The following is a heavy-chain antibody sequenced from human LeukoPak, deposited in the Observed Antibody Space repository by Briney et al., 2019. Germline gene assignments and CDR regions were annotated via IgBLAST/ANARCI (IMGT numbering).Heavy chain of an antibody. Sequence: PSETLSLTCTVSGASISAYSWSWIRQPPGKGLEWIGCIHYSGNTRCNPSLESRVTLSVDTSKNQFSLKLSSVTAADTAVYYCARHGRESRYFDWLLYYIDHWGQGALVTVSS. D-gene: IGHD3-9*01. V-gene: IGHV4-59*08. CDR1: GASISAYS. J-gene: IGHJ4*02. CDR2: IHYSGNT. CDR3: ARHGRESRYFDWLLYYIDH.